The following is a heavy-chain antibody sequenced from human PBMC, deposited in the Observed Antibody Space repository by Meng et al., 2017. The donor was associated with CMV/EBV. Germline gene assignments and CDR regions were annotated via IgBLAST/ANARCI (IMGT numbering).Heavy chain of an antibody. CDR1: GGTFSSYA. CDR3: ARQIPGYCSSTSCLTLNWFDP. CDR2: IIPIFGTA. Sequence: SVKVSCKASGGTFSSYAISWVRQAPGQGLEWMGGIIPIFGTANYAQKFQGRVTITTDESTSTAYMELSSLRSEDTAVYYCARQIPGYCSSTSCLTLNWFDPWGQGTLVTVSS. D-gene: IGHD2-2*03. J-gene: IGHJ5*02. V-gene: IGHV1-69*05.